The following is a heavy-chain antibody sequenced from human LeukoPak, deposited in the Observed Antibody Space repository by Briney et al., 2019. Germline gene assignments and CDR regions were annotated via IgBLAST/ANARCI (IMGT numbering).Heavy chain of an antibody. V-gene: IGHV4-34*01. CDR1: GGSFSGYY. CDR2: INHSGST. J-gene: IGHJ6*02. CDR3: ARVPQNNRPTNYYYYYGMDV. D-gene: IGHD1-26*01. Sequence: PSETLSLTCAVYGGSFSGYYWSWIRQSPGKGLEWIGEINHSGSTNYNPSLKSRVTISVDTSKNQFSLKLSSVTAADTAVYYCARVPQNNRPTNYYYYYGMDVWGQGTTVTVSS.